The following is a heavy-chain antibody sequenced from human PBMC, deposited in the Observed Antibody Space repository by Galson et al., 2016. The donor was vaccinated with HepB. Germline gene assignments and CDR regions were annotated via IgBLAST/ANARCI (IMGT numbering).Heavy chain of an antibody. D-gene: IGHD6-19*01. Sequence: SLRLSCAASGFAFSPYGIHWVRQSPGKGLEWVAVVWSDATKRYYADSVKGRFTISRDNSKNTLFLQMNSLRAEDTAIYYCAKDFLRGGEWLAVFDYWGQGTLVTVSS. CDR3: AKDFLRGGEWLAVFDY. V-gene: IGHV3-33*03. CDR2: VWSDATKR. J-gene: IGHJ4*02. CDR1: GFAFSPYG.